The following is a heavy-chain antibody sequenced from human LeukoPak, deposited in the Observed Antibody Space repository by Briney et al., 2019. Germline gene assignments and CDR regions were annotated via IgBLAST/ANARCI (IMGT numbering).Heavy chain of an antibody. Sequence: GGSLRLSCTTSGLTFGDYAMTWVRQAPGKGLEWVGFIRSKAYGGATEYAASVKGRFTISRDDSRSVAYLLMNNLKTEDTAVYYCDARTITLIRGVNIPSDYWGPGTLVTGPS. J-gene: IGHJ4*02. CDR3: DARTITLIRGVNIPSDY. CDR2: IRSKAYGGAT. CDR1: GLTFGDYA. V-gene: IGHV3-49*04. D-gene: IGHD3-10*01.